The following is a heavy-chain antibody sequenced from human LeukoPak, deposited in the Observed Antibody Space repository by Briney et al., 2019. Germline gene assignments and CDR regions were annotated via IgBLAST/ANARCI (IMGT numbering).Heavy chain of an antibody. J-gene: IGHJ1*01. CDR2: ISSSSSTI. Sequence: GGSLRLSCAASGFTFSTYSMNWVRQAPGKGLEWVSYISSSSSTIYYADSVKGRFTISRDNAKNSLYLQMNSLRAEDTAVYYCAKKVVVGATSPYSDFQGWGQGTLVTVSS. V-gene: IGHV3-48*01. CDR1: GFTFSTYS. CDR3: AKKVVVGATSPYSDFQG. D-gene: IGHD1-26*01.